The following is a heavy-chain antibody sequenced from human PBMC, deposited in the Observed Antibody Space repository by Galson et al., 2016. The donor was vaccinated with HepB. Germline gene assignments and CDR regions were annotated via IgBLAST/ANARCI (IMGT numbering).Heavy chain of an antibody. CDR1: GFTFSNYH. Sequence: SLRLSCAASGFTFSNYHMHWVRQSQERGLEWVSFVSSGGDTTYYIDSVRGRFTVSSDNSKDALYLQMDNLRAEDTATYYCAKDHGYCRGGSCHFDRLAWGLGTLVTVSS. CDR2: VSSGGDTT. D-gene: IGHD2-15*01. V-gene: IGHV3-23*03. CDR3: AKDHGYCRGGSCHFDRLA. J-gene: IGHJ5*02.